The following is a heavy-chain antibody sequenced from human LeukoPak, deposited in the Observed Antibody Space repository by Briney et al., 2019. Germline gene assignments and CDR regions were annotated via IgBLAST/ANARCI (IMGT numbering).Heavy chain of an antibody. CDR1: GGSINSGSHY. D-gene: IGHD5-12*01. Sequence: SETLSLTCTVSGGSINSGSHYWGWLRQPPGKGLEWIGSIYYTGKTYYNPSLRSRATMSVDTSKNHFSLTLSSVTAADTAVYYCARHGTVGYDEVDYWGQGTLVTVSS. J-gene: IGHJ4*02. CDR3: ARHGTVGYDEVDY. CDR2: IYYTGKT. V-gene: IGHV4-39*01.